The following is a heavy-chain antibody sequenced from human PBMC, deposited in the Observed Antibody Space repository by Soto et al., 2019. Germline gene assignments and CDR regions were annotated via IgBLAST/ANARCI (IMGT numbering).Heavy chain of an antibody. D-gene: IGHD2-15*01. J-gene: IGHJ6*04. CDR1: GFSVSDKD. V-gene: IGHV3-66*01. CDR2: IQHFGPT. CDR3: ARDSVLCEGGRCYGVRLDV. Sequence: EVRLVESGGGLVQPGGSLRLSCAASGFSVSDKDMSWVRQAPGKGLEWVSLIQHFGPTYYADSVKGRFTISRDTSENTLHLHINSPRARDTAVYYCARDSVLCEGGRCYGVRLDVWGKGTTVTVSS.